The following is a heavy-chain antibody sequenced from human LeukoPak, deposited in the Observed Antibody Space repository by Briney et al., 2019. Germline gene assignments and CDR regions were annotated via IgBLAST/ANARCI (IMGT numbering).Heavy chain of an antibody. D-gene: IGHD1-14*01. J-gene: IGHJ4*02. CDR1: GFTLSSHL. Sequence: GGSLRLSCAASGFTLSSHLMHWVRQAQGTGLVWVSSIKGDGTAPNYADSVKGRFTISRDNAKSTLYLQMSSLRVEDTAVYHCVRNFATGDWGQGTLVTVSS. CDR3: VRNFATGD. CDR2: IKGDGTAP. V-gene: IGHV3-74*01.